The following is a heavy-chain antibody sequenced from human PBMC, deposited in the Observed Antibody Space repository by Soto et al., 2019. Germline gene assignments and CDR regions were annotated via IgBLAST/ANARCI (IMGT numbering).Heavy chain of an antibody. V-gene: IGHV1-3*01. CDR3: ARDGSSGWYQDWYFYL. D-gene: IGHD6-19*01. J-gene: IGHJ2*01. CDR1: GYTFTSYA. Sequence: ASVKVPCKASGYTFTSYAMHWVRQAPGQRLEWMGWINAGNGNTKYSQKFQGRVTITRDTSASTAYMKLSSLRSEDTAVYYCARDGSSGWYQDWYFYLWGRGTLVTV. CDR2: INAGNGNT.